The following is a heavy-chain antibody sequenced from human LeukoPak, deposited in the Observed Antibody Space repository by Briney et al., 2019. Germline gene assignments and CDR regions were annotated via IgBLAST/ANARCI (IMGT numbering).Heavy chain of an antibody. V-gene: IGHV1-8*01. Sequence: ASVKVSCKTSGYTFTNYDIKWVRQATGQGLEWMGRMNSNSGNTDYAQKFQGRVTMTRNTSISTAYMELSSLRPDDTAVYYCARFGELLSSPNYFDYWGQGTLVTVSS. D-gene: IGHD3-10*01. CDR3: ARFGELLSSPNYFDY. J-gene: IGHJ4*02. CDR2: MNSNSGNT. CDR1: GYTFTNYD.